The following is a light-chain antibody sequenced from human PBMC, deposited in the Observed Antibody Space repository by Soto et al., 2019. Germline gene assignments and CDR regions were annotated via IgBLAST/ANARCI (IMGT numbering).Light chain of an antibody. Sequence: EIVMTQSPATLSVSPGERGTRSCRASQSVSNNLAWYQQKPGQAPRLLIYGASTRATDIPPRFSGSGSGAEFTLTISSLQSEDFTVYYCQQYNEWPLTFGGGTKVEIK. CDR2: GAS. J-gene: IGKJ4*01. CDR3: QQYNEWPLT. CDR1: QSVSNN. V-gene: IGKV3-15*01.